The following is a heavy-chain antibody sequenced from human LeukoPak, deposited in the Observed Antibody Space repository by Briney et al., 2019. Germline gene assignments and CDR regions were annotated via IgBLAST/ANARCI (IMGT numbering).Heavy chain of an antibody. CDR3: ARVASGSYYNYYYYYMDV. CDR1: GGSISSGSYY. D-gene: IGHD1-26*01. V-gene: IGHV4-61*02. Sequence: TSETLSLTCTVSGGSISSGSYYWSWIRQPAGKGLEWIGRIYTSGSTNYNPSLKSQVTISVDTSKNQFSLKLSSVTAADTAVYYCARVASGSYYNYYYYYMDVWGKGTTVTVSS. J-gene: IGHJ6*03. CDR2: IYTSGST.